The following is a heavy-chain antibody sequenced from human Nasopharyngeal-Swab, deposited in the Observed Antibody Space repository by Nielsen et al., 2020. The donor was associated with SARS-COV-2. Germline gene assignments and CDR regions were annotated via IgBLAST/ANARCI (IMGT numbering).Heavy chain of an antibody. CDR3: ARDQVPAASEDYYYYGMDV. CDR2: IKQDGSEK. D-gene: IGHD2-2*01. CDR1: GFTFSSYW. J-gene: IGHJ6*02. Sequence: GGSLRLSCAASGFTFSSYWMSWVRQAPGKVLEWVANIKQDGSEKYYVDSVKGRFTISRDNAKNSLYLQMNSLRAEDTAVYYCARDQVPAASEDYYYYGMDVWGQGTTVTVSS. V-gene: IGHV3-7*01.